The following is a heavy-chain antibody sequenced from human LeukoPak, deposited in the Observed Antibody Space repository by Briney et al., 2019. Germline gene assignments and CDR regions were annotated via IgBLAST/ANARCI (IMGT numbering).Heavy chain of an antibody. CDR1: GGSFSGYY. CDR3: ARGPGRYCSSTSCRPRTYYYYGMDV. V-gene: IGHV4-34*01. D-gene: IGHD2-2*01. CDR2: INRSGST. Sequence: SETLSLTCAVYGGSFSGYYWSWIRQPPGKGLEWIGEINRSGSTNYNPSLKSRVTISVDTSKNQFSLKLSSVTAADTAVYYCARGPGRYCSSTSCRPRTYYYYGMDVWGKGTTVTVSS. J-gene: IGHJ6*04.